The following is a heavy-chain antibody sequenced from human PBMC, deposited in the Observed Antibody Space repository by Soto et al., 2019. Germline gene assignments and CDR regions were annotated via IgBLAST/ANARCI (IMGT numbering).Heavy chain of an antibody. V-gene: IGHV4-4*07. CDR1: GGSITDYS. J-gene: IGHJ5*02. Sequence: SETLSLTCTVSGGSITDYSWAWIRQPAGKGLEWIGRIFSSGSTNYNPSLKGRITMSLDTSKNQFSLKLNSATATDTAVYFWARDQGVVVTADNWFDPWGQGILVTVSS. CDR3: ARDQGVVVTADNWFDP. CDR2: IFSSGST. D-gene: IGHD2-21*02.